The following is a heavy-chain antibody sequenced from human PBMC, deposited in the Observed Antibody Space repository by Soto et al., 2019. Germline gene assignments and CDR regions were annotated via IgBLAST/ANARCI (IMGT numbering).Heavy chain of an antibody. CDR3: ARDYSSTSYGFDS. CDR1: GYSFTSYW. Sequence: GESLKISCKDSGYSFTSYWIGWVRQMPGKGLEWMGIIYPGDSDTRYSPSFQGQVTISADKSISTAYLQWSSLKASDAAMYYCARDYSSTSYGFDSWGQGTLVTVSS. J-gene: IGHJ4*02. V-gene: IGHV5-51*01. CDR2: IYPGDSDT. D-gene: IGHD6-13*01.